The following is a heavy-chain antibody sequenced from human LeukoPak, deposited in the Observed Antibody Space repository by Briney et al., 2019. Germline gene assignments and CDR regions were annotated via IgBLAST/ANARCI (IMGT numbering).Heavy chain of an antibody. D-gene: IGHD3-10*01. Sequence: PGRSLRLSCAASAFTFSSYAMHWVRQAPGKGLEWVAVMSFDGSHKYYADSVKGRFTISRDNSKNTLYLQMNSLRAEDTAVYYCARDHYSTMVRGVIPHDAFDIWGQGTMVTVSS. V-gene: IGHV3-30*04. CDR1: AFTFSSYA. J-gene: IGHJ3*02. CDR2: MSFDGSHK. CDR3: ARDHYSTMVRGVIPHDAFDI.